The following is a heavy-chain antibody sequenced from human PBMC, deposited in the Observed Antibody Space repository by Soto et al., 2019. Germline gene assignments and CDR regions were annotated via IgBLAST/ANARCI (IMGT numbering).Heavy chain of an antibody. D-gene: IGHD3-10*01. CDR2: IYHSGST. Sequence: QLQLQESGSGLVKPSQTLSLTCAVSGGSISSGGYSWSWIRQPPGKGLEWIGYIYHSGSTYYNPSRKSRVTRSVDRSKNQFSLKLCSVTAADTAVYSCAGGGSGSYDYWGQGTLVTVSS. V-gene: IGHV4-30-2*01. CDR1: GGSISSGGYS. J-gene: IGHJ4*02. CDR3: AGGGSGSYDY.